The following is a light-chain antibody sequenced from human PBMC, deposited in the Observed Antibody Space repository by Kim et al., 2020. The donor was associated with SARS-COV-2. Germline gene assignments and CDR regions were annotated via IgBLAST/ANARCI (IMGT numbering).Light chain of an antibody. V-gene: IGLV3-21*04. CDR3: QVWDTSSDHPGV. CDR2: YDS. J-gene: IGLJ2*01. CDR1: NIGSKS. Sequence: PGKRAIVTWGVNNIGSKSVAWYQQEPGQAPVLVIYYDSDRPSGIPVRFSGSNSGDTATLTISRVEAGDEADYYCQVWDTSSDHPGVFGGGTQLTVL.